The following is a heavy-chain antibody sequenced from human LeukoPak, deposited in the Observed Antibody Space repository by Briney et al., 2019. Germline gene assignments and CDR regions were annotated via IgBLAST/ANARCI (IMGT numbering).Heavy chain of an antibody. V-gene: IGHV3-15*01. CDR2: IKSKTDGGTT. Sequence: GGSLRLSCAAFGFSFSNAWMSWVRQAPGKGLEWVGRIKSKTDGGTTDYAAPVKGRFTISRDDSKNTLYLQMNSLKTEDTAVYYCTTGLFSSYYDILTGYYIDDYWGQGTLVTVSS. CDR1: GFSFSNAW. CDR3: TTGLFSSYYDILTGYYIDDY. D-gene: IGHD3-9*01. J-gene: IGHJ4*02.